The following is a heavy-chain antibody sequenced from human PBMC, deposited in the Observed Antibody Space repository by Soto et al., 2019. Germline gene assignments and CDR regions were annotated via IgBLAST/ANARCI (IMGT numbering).Heavy chain of an antibody. J-gene: IGHJ5*02. Sequence: SETLSLTCAVYGGSFSGYYWSWIRQPPGKGLEWIGEINHSGSTNYNPSLKSRVTISVDTSKNQFSLKLSSVTAADTAVYYCARESIVVVVAARRVYNWFDPWGQGTLVTV. V-gene: IGHV4-34*01. CDR1: GGSFSGYY. CDR3: ARESIVVVVAARRVYNWFDP. CDR2: INHSGST. D-gene: IGHD2-15*01.